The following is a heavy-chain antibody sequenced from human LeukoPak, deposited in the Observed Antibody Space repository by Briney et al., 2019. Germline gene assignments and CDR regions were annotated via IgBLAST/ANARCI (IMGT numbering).Heavy chain of an antibody. D-gene: IGHD5-24*01. CDR2: IYHRGDT. Sequence: SETLSLTCTVSGYSVSSGHYWGWIRQPPGKGLDWVGSIYHRGDTYYNPSLKSRVTISVDTSKNQFSLKLSSVTAADTAVYYCARARLGYIHYNYYGMDVWGQGTTVTVSS. CDR1: GYSVSSGHY. CDR3: ARARLGYIHYNYYGMDV. V-gene: IGHV4-38-2*02. J-gene: IGHJ6*02.